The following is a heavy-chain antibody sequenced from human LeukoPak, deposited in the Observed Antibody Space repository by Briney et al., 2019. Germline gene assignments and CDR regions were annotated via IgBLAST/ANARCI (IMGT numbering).Heavy chain of an antibody. CDR1: GFTFSVYY. J-gene: IGHJ4*02. V-gene: IGHV3-11*05. Sequence: PGGSLRLFHAPSGFTFSVYYMSWIRLARGEGREWVSYISMSSSYTNYADSVKGRFTIYRDNAKNSPYMQMNSKRAEDTAVYYCARVGGNYYDSSSWLDYWGQGTLVTVSS. D-gene: IGHD3-22*01. CDR2: ISMSSSYT. CDR3: ARVGGNYYDSSSWLDY.